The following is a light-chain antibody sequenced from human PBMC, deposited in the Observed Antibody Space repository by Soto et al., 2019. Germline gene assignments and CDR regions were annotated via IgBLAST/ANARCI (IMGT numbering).Light chain of an antibody. J-gene: IGLJ2*01. CDR2: NNN. CDR1: SSNIGSNG. CDR3: AAWDDSLA. Sequence: QSVLTQPPSASRTPGQRVTISCSGSSSNIGSNGVNWYQQLPGTVPKVLITNNNQRPSGVPDRFSGSKSGTSVSLAISGLQSEHEADYYCAAWDDSLAFGGGTKLTVL. V-gene: IGLV1-44*01.